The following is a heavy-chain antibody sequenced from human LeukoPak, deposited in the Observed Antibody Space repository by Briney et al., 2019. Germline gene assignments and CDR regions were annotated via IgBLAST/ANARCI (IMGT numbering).Heavy chain of an antibody. V-gene: IGHV3-23*01. J-gene: IGHJ4*02. D-gene: IGHD6-19*01. CDR3: AKDRSSSGWYALDN. CDR2: ISATGGST. CDR1: GFTFSSYA. Sequence: GSLRLSCAASGFTFSSYAINWVRQAPGKGLEWVSAISATGGSTNYADSVKGRFTISRDNSKNTLYMQMNSLRGEDTAVYYCAKDRSSSGWYALDNWGQGTLVTVAS.